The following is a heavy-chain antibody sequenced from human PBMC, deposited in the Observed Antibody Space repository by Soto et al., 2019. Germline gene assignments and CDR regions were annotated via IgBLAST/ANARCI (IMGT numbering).Heavy chain of an antibody. Sequence: SETLSLTCVVSNFSISSGYYWGWIRQSPGKGLEWIASIYRSGTTSYNPSLKSRVTISVDPSKNQFSLMLTAVAAADTAVYYCARTHSGSYYSVFNYWGRGSLVTVSS. CDR3: ARTHSGSYYSVFNY. J-gene: IGHJ4*02. V-gene: IGHV4-38-2*01. D-gene: IGHD1-26*01. CDR1: NFSISSGYY. CDR2: IYRSGTT.